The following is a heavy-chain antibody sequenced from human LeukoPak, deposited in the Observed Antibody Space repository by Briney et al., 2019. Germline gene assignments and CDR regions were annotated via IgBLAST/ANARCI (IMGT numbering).Heavy chain of an antibody. V-gene: IGHV3-23*01. D-gene: IGHD6-19*01. Sequence: GGSLRLSCAATGFTFRSHAMNWVRQAPGKGLEWVSGIGGSGGRTYYADSVTGRFTISRDNSKNTVYLQMNSLRAADTAVYYCARGRIAVALYYGMDVWGHGTTVTVSS. CDR3: ARGRIAVALYYGMDV. CDR2: IGGSGGRT. CDR1: GFTFRSHA. J-gene: IGHJ6*02.